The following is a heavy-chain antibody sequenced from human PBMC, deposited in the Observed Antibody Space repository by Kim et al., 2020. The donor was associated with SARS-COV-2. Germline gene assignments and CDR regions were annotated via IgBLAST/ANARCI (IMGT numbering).Heavy chain of an antibody. D-gene: IGHD3-22*01. CDR1: GFTFSNYG. Sequence: GGSLRLSCVASGFTFSNYGMHWVRQAPGKGLEWVAVISFDGIKKKYADSVKGRFTVSRDNSENTVSLQIDSLRVEDTAVYFCAKADSTSCYYESFMDVWGQGTTVIVSS. CDR3: AKADSTSCYYESFMDV. V-gene: IGHV3-30*18. CDR2: ISFDGIKK. J-gene: IGHJ6*02.